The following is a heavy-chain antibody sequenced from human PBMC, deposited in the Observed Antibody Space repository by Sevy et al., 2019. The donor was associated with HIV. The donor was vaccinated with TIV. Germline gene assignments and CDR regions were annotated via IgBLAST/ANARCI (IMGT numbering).Heavy chain of an antibody. CDR1: GYTFTGHY. CDR3: VRIRFQTGAFDS. V-gene: IGHV1-2*02. CDR2: IDPISGGT. D-gene: IGHD7-27*01. J-gene: IGHJ4*02. Sequence: ASVKVSCKASGYTFTGHYLHWVRQAPGQGLEWMGWIDPISGGTKHAQNFKGRVTMARDTSISTAYMELSSLRFDDTAMHYCVRIRFQTGAFDSWGQGTLVTVSS.